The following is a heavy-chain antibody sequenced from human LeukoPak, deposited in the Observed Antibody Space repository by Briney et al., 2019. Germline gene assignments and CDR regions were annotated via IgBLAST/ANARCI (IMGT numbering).Heavy chain of an antibody. Sequence: ASVKVSCKASGYTFTSYGISWVRQAPGQGLEWMGWISAYNGNTNYAQKLQGRVTMTTDTSTSTAYTELRSLRSDDTAVYYCARDTYYYDSSGYPGDYWGQGTLVTVSS. J-gene: IGHJ4*02. CDR3: ARDTYYYDSSGYPGDY. CDR2: ISAYNGNT. CDR1: GYTFTSYG. V-gene: IGHV1-18*01. D-gene: IGHD3-22*01.